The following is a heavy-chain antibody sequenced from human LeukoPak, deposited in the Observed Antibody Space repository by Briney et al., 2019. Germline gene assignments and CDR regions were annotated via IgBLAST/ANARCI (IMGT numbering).Heavy chain of an antibody. CDR1: GFTVSSNY. D-gene: IGHD3-22*01. J-gene: IGHJ3*02. Sequence: GGSLRLSCAASGFTVSSNYMTWVRQAPGKGLEWVSVIYSGGSTYYADSVKGRFTISRDNSKNTLYLQMNSLRAEDTAVYYCTRDDPKWLYQGAFDIWGQGTMLTVSS. CDR2: IYSGGST. V-gene: IGHV3-66*01. CDR3: TRDDPKWLYQGAFDI.